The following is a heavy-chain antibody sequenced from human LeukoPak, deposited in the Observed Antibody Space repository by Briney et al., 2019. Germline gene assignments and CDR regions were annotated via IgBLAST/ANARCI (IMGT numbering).Heavy chain of an antibody. CDR1: GFTFSSYW. J-gene: IGHJ4*02. CDR3: ARAHQGYSSSSADY. Sequence: PGGSLRLSCEASGFTFSSYWMHWVRQVPGKGLVWVSRINTDESVTRYADSVKGRFTISRDNAKNTLYLQMNSLRAEDTAVYYCARAHQGYSSSSADYWGQGTLVSVSS. D-gene: IGHD6-6*01. V-gene: IGHV3-74*01. CDR2: INTDESVT.